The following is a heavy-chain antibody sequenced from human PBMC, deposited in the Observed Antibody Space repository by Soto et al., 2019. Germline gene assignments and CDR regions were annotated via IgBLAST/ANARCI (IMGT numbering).Heavy chain of an antibody. CDR1: GFTFDDYA. CDR2: ISWNSGSI. CDR3: AKGGVTRNRVATTYFDY. V-gene: IGHV3-9*01. J-gene: IGHJ4*02. Sequence: AGSLRLSCAASGFTFDDYAMHWVRQAPGKGLEWVSGISWNSGSIGYADSVKGRFTISRDNAKNSLYLQMNSLRAEDTALYYCAKGGVTRNRVATTYFDYWGQGTLVTVS. D-gene: IGHD5-12*01.